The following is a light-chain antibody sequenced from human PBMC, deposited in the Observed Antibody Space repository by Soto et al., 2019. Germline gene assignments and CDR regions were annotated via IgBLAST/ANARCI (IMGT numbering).Light chain of an antibody. J-gene: IGKJ4*01. V-gene: IGKV3D-15*01. CDR3: QQYNNWPPLT. CDR1: QSVSSN. CDR2: GAS. Sequence: EIVMTQSPATLSVSAGERVTLSCRASQSVSSNLAWYQQKPGQAPRLLIYGASTRATGIPARFSGSGSGTDITLNISSLQSEDFAVYYCQQYNNWPPLTFGGGTKVEIK.